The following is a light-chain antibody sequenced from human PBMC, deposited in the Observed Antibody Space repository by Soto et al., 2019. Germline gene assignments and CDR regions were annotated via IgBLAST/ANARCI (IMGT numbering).Light chain of an antibody. CDR3: QQYNDWPYT. CDR1: QSVSKN. J-gene: IGKJ2*01. CDR2: GAS. V-gene: IGKV3-15*01. Sequence: EIVMTQSPATLSVSPGDRATLSCRASQSVSKNLAWYQQKPGQAPRLLIYGASTRATGIPARFSDSGSGTEFTLTISSLQSEDFAVYYCQQYNDWPYTFGQGTKLEIK.